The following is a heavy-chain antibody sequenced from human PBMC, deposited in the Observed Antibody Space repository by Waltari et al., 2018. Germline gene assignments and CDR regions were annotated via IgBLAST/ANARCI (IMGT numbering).Heavy chain of an antibody. Sequence: EVQLVESGGGLVQPGGSLRLSCAASGFTFSSYSMNWVRQAPGKGLEWVSDISSSSSTIYYADSVKGRFTVSSDNAKNSLYLQMNSLRAEDTAVYYCARDSPGGVIALYYFDYWGQGTLVTVSS. D-gene: IGHD3-16*02. J-gene: IGHJ4*02. V-gene: IGHV3-48*04. CDR1: GFTFSSYS. CDR2: ISSSSSTI. CDR3: ARDSPGGVIALYYFDY.